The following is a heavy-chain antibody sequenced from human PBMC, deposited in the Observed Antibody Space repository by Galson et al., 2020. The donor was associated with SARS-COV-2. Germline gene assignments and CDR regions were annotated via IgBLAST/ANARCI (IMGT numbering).Heavy chain of an antibody. CDR2: IDYSGDT. D-gene: IGHD3-10*01. CDR1: GGSISTYY. V-gene: IGHV4-59*13. Sequence: SETLSLTCTISGGSISTYYWNWIRQAPGKGLEWLGYIDYSGDTDYNSSLKSRLFISLDTSKNQFSLKLTSLTAADTALYYCARDNYDSGRGAFDIWGQGTLVTVSS. J-gene: IGHJ3*02. CDR3: ARDNYDSGRGAFDI.